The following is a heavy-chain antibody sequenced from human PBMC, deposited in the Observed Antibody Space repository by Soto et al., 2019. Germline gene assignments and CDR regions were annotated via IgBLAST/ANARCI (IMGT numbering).Heavy chain of an antibody. J-gene: IGHJ4*02. CDR2: IYSGGNT. D-gene: IGHD6-13*01. V-gene: IGHV3-53*02. CDR3: ARGYSSSWYGDY. Sequence: VQLVETGGGLIQPGGSLRLSCAASGFIVSGNYMSWVRQAPGKGLEWVSVIYSGGNTYYADSVKGRFTISRDTSKNTLYLQMNSLRAEDTAVYFCARGYSSSWYGDYWGQGTPVTVSS. CDR1: GFIVSGNY.